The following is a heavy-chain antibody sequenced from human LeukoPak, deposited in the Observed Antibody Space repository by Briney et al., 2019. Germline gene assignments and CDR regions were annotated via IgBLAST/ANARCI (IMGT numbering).Heavy chain of an antibody. CDR3: AKDGRVTPSGWFDP. D-gene: IGHD1-26*01. CDR2: VSHDGIQT. V-gene: IGHV3-30-3*01. J-gene: IGHJ5*02. CDR1: GFTFSNYA. Sequence: GGSLRLSCAASGFTFSNYAMHWVRQGLVKGLESMAVVSHDGIQTYYADSVKGRFTISRDNSKSTLYLQMNSLRAEDTAVYYCAKDGRVTPSGWFDPWGQGTLVTVSS.